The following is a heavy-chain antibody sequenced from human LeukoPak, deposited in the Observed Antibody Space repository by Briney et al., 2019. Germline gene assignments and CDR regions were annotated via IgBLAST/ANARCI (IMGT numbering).Heavy chain of an antibody. D-gene: IGHD1-20*01. CDR1: GYTFTGYY. Sequence: ASVKVSCKASGYTFTGYYMHWVRQAPGQGLEWMGWINPNSGGTNYAQKFQGRVTMTRDTSISTAYMELSRLRSDDTAVYYCARPPHSWNPGDGDYWGQGTLVTVSS. CDR2: INPNSGGT. V-gene: IGHV1-2*02. CDR3: ARPPHSWNPGDGDY. J-gene: IGHJ4*02.